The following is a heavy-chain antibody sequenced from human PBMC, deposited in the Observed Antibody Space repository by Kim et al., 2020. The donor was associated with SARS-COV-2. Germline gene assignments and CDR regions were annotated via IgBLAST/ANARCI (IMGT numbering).Heavy chain of an antibody. J-gene: IGHJ5*02. V-gene: IGHV4-59*01. CDR1: GCSISVYF. CDR3: AREIIGGLGSPNWFDP. Sequence: SETLSLTCIASGCSISVYFWSWIRQPPGKGLEWIGYINYIGSTNYNPSLKSRVTISIDTSQNQFSLKLSSVTAADTAVYYCAREIIGGLGSPNWFDPWGQGTLVTVSS. CDR2: INYIGST. D-gene: IGHD3-10*01.